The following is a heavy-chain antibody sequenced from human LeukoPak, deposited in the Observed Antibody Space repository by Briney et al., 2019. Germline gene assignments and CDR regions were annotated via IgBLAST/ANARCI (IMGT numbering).Heavy chain of an antibody. CDR1: GYTFTRYQ. CDR3: ARDYYGSGSYSTDF. J-gene: IGHJ4*02. CDR2: IDPNTGGT. D-gene: IGHD3-10*01. Sequence: ASVKVSCKASGYTFTRYQIHWVRQAPGQGLEWMGWIDPNTGGTNYAQQFQGRVTMTRDTSIDTAYMELSRLRSDDTAVYYCARDYYGSGSYSTDFWAQGTLATVSS. V-gene: IGHV1-2*02.